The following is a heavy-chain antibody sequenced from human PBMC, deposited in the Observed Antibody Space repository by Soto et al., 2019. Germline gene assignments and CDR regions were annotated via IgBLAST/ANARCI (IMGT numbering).Heavy chain of an antibody. CDR2: IYHSGST. CDR3: ARESIGEFVGFDY. Sequence: QLQLQESGSGLVKPSQTLSLTCAVSGGSISSGGYSWSWIRQPPGKGLEWIGYIYHSGSTYYNPSLTSRVTITVGRSKNQFSLQLSSVTAADTAVYYCARESIGEFVGFDYWGQGTLVTVSS. V-gene: IGHV4-30-2*01. CDR1: GGSISSGGYS. D-gene: IGHD3-10*01. J-gene: IGHJ4*02.